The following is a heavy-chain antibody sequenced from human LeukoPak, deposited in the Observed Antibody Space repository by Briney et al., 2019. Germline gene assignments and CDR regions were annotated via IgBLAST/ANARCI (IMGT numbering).Heavy chain of an antibody. Sequence: ASVKVSFTASGYTFTSYAMHWVRQAPGQRLEWMGWINAGNGNTKYSQKFQGRVTITRDTSASTAYMELSSLRSEDTAVYYCARDNGGYSSSWYEGNWFDPWGQGTLVTVSS. CDR3: ARDNGGYSSSWYEGNWFDP. J-gene: IGHJ5*02. CDR2: INAGNGNT. D-gene: IGHD6-13*01. CDR1: GYTFTSYA. V-gene: IGHV1-3*01.